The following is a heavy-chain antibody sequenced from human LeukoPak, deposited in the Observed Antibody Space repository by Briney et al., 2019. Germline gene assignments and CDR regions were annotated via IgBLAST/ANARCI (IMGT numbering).Heavy chain of an antibody. V-gene: IGHV1-24*01. CDR1: GYTLTEIS. Sequence: ASVKVSCKVSGYTLTEISMHWVRQAPGKGLEWMGVFYPEDGETIYAQNFKGRVTMTEDTSTDTAYLELSSLRSEDTAVYYCALVRISIAVAATDYWGQGTLVTVSS. CDR2: FYPEDGET. CDR3: ALVRISIAVAATDY. J-gene: IGHJ4*02. D-gene: IGHD6-19*01.